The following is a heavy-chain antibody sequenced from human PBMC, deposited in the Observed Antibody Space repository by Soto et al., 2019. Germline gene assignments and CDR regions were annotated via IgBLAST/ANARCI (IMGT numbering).Heavy chain of an antibody. J-gene: IGHJ4*02. Sequence: ASVNVSCEASGYTFTGYAMHWGRQAPGQRLEWMGWINAGNGNTKYSQKFQGRVTITRDTSASTAYMELSSLRSEDTAVYYCARGGEMATIMDYWGQGTLVTVSS. D-gene: IGHD5-12*01. CDR3: ARGGEMATIMDY. CDR1: GYTFTGYA. V-gene: IGHV1-3*01. CDR2: INAGNGNT.